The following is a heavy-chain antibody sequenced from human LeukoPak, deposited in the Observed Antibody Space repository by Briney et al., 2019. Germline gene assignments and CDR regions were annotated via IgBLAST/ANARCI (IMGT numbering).Heavy chain of an antibody. J-gene: IGHJ6*02. CDR1: GFTFSSYG. V-gene: IGHV3-30*18. Sequence: GGSLRLSCAASGFTFSSYGMHWVRQAPGKGLEWVAVISYDGSNKYYADSVKGRFTISRDNSKNTLYLQMNSLRAGDTAVYYCAKERRGYSYGLDVWGQGTTVTVSS. CDR2: ISYDGSNK. CDR3: AKERRGYSYGLDV. D-gene: IGHD5-18*01.